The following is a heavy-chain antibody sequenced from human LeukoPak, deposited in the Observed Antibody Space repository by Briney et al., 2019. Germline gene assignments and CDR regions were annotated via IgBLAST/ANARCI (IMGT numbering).Heavy chain of an antibody. CDR1: GGSISSYY. CDR2: IYNSGST. V-gene: IGHV4-59*01. J-gene: IGHJ4*02. Sequence: SETLSLTCTVSGGSISSYYWSRIRQPPGKGLEWIGYIYNSGSTNYNPSLKSRVTISVDTSKNQFSLKLSSVTAADTAVCYCARVTRSYYGSGTYSYFFDYWGQGTLVSVSS. CDR3: ARVTRSYYGSGTYSYFFDY. D-gene: IGHD3-10*01.